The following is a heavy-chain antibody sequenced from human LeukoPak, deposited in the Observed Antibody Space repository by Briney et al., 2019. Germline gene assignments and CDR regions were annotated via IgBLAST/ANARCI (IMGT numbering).Heavy chain of an antibody. Sequence: GGSLRLSCTASGFSFSDYTMNWVRQAPGKGLEWLSSISSGSAYIHYADSVKGRFTISRDNAKNSLNLQMSSLRAEDTALYYCASGTTGTTGFNYWGQGTLVTVSS. CDR1: GFSFSDYT. CDR3: ASGTTGTTGFNY. J-gene: IGHJ4*02. D-gene: IGHD1-7*01. CDR2: ISSGSAYI. V-gene: IGHV3-21*01.